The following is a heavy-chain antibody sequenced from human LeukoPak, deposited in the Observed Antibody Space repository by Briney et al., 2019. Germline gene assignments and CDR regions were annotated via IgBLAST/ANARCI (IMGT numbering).Heavy chain of an antibody. CDR2: INPNSVGT. J-gene: IGHJ5*02. CDR3: ARDLRDGYNS. CDR1: GYTFTGYY. Sequence: ASVKVSCKASGYTFTGYYMLWVRQAPGQGLEWMGWINPNSVGTNYAQKFQGRVTMTRDTSISTAYMELSRLTSDDTAVYYCARDLRDGYNSWGQGTLVTVSS. V-gene: IGHV1-2*02. D-gene: IGHD5-12*01.